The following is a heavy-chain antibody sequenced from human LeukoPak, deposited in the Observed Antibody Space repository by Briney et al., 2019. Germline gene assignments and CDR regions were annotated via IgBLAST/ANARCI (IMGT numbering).Heavy chain of an antibody. V-gene: IGHV3-73*01. CDR3: TTQTFSDYYYYMDV. CDR2: IRSKANSYAT. D-gene: IGHD2/OR15-2a*01. Sequence: GGSLRLSCAASGFTFSGSAMHWARQASGKGLEWVGRIRSKANSYATAYAASVKGRFTISRDDSKNTAYLQMNSPKTEDTAVYYCTTQTFSDYYYYMDVWGKGTTVTASS. J-gene: IGHJ6*03. CDR1: GFTFSGSA.